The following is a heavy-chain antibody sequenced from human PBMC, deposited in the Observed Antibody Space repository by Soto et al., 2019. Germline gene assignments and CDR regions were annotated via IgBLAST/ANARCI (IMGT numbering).Heavy chain of an antibody. J-gene: IGHJ6*02. CDR1: GGSISSSSYY. CDR2: IYYSGST. Sequence: ETLSLTCTVSGGSISSSSYYWGWIRQPPGKGLEWIGSIYYSGSTYYNPSLKSRVTISVDTSKNQFSLKLSSVTAADTAVYYCARARIVVVPAAMLDYYYGMDVWGQGTTVTVSS. V-gene: IGHV4-39*01. CDR3: ARARIVVVPAAMLDYYYGMDV. D-gene: IGHD2-2*01.